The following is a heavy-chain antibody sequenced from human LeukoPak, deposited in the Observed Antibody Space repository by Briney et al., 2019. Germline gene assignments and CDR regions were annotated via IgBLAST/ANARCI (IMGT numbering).Heavy chain of an antibody. CDR3: ARGVSSWYYVPLYYFDY. CDR1: GYTFTSYD. J-gene: IGHJ4*02. CDR2: MNPNSGNT. V-gene: IGHV1-8*01. Sequence: ASVKVSCTASGYTFTSYDINWVRQATGQGLEWMGWMNPNSGNTGYAQKFQGRVTMTRNTSISTAYMELSSLRSEDTAVYYCARGVSSWYYVPLYYFDYWGQGTLVTVSS. D-gene: IGHD6-13*01.